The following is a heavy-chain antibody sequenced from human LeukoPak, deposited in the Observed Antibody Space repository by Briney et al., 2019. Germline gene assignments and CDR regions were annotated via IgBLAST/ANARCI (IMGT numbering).Heavy chain of an antibody. J-gene: IGHJ3*02. CDR2: ISGDGGST. Sequence: GGSLRLSCAASGFTFDDYAMHWVRQAPGKGLEWVSLISGDGGSTYYADSVKGRFTISRDNSKNSLYLQMNSLRAEDTAVYYCAKDSSGWFLNDAFDIWGQGTMVTVSS. CDR3: AKDSSGWFLNDAFDI. D-gene: IGHD6-19*01. CDR1: GFTFDDYA. V-gene: IGHV3-43*02.